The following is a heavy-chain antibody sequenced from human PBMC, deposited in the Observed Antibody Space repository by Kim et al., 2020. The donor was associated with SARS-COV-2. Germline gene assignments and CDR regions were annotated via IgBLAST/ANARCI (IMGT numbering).Heavy chain of an antibody. CDR3: AWTTVVRGVITGYDI. V-gene: IGHV4-61*01. CDR1: GGSVSSGSYY. J-gene: IGHJ3*02. Sequence: SETLSLTCTVSGGSVSSGSYYWSWIRQPPGKGLEWIGYIYYSGSTNYNPSLKSRVTISVDTSKNQCSLKLSSVTAADTAVYYCAWTTVVRGVITGYDIWGQGTMVTVSS. CDR2: IYYSGST. D-gene: IGHD3-10*01.